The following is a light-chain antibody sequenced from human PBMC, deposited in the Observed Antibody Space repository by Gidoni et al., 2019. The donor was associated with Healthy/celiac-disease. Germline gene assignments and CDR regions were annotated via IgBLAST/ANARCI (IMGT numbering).Light chain of an antibody. Sequence: SYELTQPPSVSASPGQTARITCSGDALPKKHAYWYKQKSGQAPVLVIYEDSKRPSGIPERFSGSSSGTMATLTISGAQVEDEADYYCYSTDSSGNHRGVFGTGTKVTVL. CDR2: EDS. J-gene: IGLJ1*01. CDR1: ALPKKH. CDR3: YSTDSSGNHRGV. V-gene: IGLV3-10*01.